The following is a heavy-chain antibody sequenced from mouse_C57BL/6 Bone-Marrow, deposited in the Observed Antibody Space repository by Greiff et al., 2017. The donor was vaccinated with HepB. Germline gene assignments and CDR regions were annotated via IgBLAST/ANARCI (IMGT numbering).Heavy chain of an antibody. Sequence: DVMLVESEGGLVQPGSSMKLSCTASGFTFSDYYMAWVRQVPEKGLEWVANINYDGSSTYYLDSLKSRFIISRDNAKNILYLQMSSLKSEDTATYYCARGEDYGSSYVFAYWGQGTLVTVSA. CDR1: GFTFSDYY. CDR3: ARGEDYGSSYVFAY. D-gene: IGHD1-1*01. CDR2: INYDGSST. J-gene: IGHJ3*01. V-gene: IGHV5-16*01.